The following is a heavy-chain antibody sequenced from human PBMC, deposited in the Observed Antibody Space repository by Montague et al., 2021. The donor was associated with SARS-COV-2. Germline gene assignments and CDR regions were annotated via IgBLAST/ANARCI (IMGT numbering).Heavy chain of an antibody. Sequence: SETLSLTCTVSGGSISSSSYYWSWIRQPPGKGLEWIGYIYYSGSTNYNPSLKSRVTISVDTSKNQFSLKLSSVTAADTAVCYCARGLSRYSSGKTPFLHSEMDVWGQGTTVTVSS. V-gene: IGHV4-61*01. D-gene: IGHD6-19*01. J-gene: IGHJ6*02. CDR2: IYYSGST. CDR3: ARGLSRYSSGKTPFLHSEMDV. CDR1: GGSISSSSYY.